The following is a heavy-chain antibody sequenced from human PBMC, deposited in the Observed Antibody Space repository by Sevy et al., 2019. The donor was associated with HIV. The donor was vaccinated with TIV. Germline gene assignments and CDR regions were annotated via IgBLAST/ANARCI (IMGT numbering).Heavy chain of an antibody. CDR3: ARAYDSGSFVRSVAFDI. CDR1: GGSISSGGYY. J-gene: IGHJ3*02. D-gene: IGHD3-22*01. V-gene: IGHV4-31*03. CDR2: IYYSGST. Sequence: SETLSLTCTVSGGSISSGGYYWSWIRQHPGKGLEWIGYIYYSGSTYYNPSLKSRVTISVDTSKNQFSLKLGSVTAADTAVYYCARAYDSGSFVRSVAFDIWGQGTMVTVSS.